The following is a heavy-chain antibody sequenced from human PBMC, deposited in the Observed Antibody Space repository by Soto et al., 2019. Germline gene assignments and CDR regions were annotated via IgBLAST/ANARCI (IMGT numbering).Heavy chain of an antibody. J-gene: IGHJ4*02. D-gene: IGHD1-1*01. V-gene: IGHV4-30-4*01. CDR2: IYYSGST. CDR3: ARVRNGPGGDYFGY. Sequence: SETLSLTCTVSGGSISSDDYYWSWIRQPPGKGLYWIGYIYYSGSTYYNQSLKSRVTISVDTSKNQFSLKQSSVTAADTAVYYWARVRNGPGGDYFGYRGQGILV. CDR1: GGSISSDDYY.